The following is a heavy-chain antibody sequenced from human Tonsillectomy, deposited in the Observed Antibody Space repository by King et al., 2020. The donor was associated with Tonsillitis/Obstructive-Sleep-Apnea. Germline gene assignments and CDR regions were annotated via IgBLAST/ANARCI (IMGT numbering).Heavy chain of an antibody. CDR1: AGSFSGYY. D-gene: IGHD2-15*01. J-gene: IGHJ6*02. Sequence: HVQLQQWGAGLLKPSETLSLTCAVYAGSFSGYYWSWIRQPPGKGLEWIGEIDHSGSTNYNPSLKSRATISVDTSKSQFSLKLSSVTAADTAVYYCAREGVGYSHGMDVWGQGTTVTVSS. CDR2: IDHSGST. CDR3: AREGVGYSHGMDV. V-gene: IGHV4-34*01.